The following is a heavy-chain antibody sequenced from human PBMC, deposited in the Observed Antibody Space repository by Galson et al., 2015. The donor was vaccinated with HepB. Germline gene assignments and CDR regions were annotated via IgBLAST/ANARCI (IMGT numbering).Heavy chain of an antibody. D-gene: IGHD2-15*01. CDR1: GGSFSGYY. V-gene: IGHV4-34*01. CDR2: INHSGST. CDR3: ARGNSGGLPYYFDY. J-gene: IGHJ4*02. Sequence: TLSLTCAVYGGSFSGYYWSWIRQPPGKGLEWIGEINHSGSTNYNPSLKSRVTISVDTSKNQFSLKLSSVTAADTAVYYCARGNSGGLPYYFDYWGQGTLVTVSS.